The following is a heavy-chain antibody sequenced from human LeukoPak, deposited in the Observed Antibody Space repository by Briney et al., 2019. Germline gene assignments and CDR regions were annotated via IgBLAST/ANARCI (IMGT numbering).Heavy chain of an antibody. CDR3: ARVDGAMGSLDY. Sequence: GRSLRLSCAASGFTFSTYAMHWVRQAPGKGLEGVAVIWYDGSNKNYVDSVKGRFTISRDNAKNTLYLQMNSLRAEDTAVYYCARVDGAMGSLDYWGQGMLVTVSS. CDR2: IWYDGSNK. V-gene: IGHV3-33*01. CDR1: GFTFSTYA. J-gene: IGHJ4*02. D-gene: IGHD5-18*01.